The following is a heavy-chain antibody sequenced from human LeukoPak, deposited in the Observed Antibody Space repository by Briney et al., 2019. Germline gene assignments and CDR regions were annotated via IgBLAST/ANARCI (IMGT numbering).Heavy chain of an antibody. V-gene: IGHV1-24*01. D-gene: IGHD3-10*01. CDR1: GYTLTELS. CDR3: ATSNPYGSGTFDP. Sequence: ASVKVSCKVSGYTLTELSMHWVRQAPGKGLEWMGGFDPEDGETIYAQKFQGRVTMTEDTSTDTAYMELSSLRSEDTAVYYYATSNPYGSGTFDPWGQGTLVTVSS. CDR2: FDPEDGET. J-gene: IGHJ5*02.